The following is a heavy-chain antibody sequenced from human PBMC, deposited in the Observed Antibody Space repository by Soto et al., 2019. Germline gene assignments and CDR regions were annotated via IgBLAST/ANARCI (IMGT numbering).Heavy chain of an antibody. V-gene: IGHV4-4*02. CDR3: AREIVTAGGNNYFDP. CDR1: GGTVASSHW. CDR2: VYHTGDT. Sequence: KSSETLSLTCGASGGTVASSHWWSWVRQSPGRGLEWIGNVYHTGDTNFNPSLQSRVTFSVDKSNNQFSLRLTSVTAADTAVYFCAREIVTAGGNNYFDPWGPGTLVTVSS. J-gene: IGHJ5*02. D-gene: IGHD2-21*02.